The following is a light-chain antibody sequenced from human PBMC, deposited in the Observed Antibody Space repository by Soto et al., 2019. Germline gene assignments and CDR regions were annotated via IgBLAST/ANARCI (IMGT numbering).Light chain of an antibody. J-gene: IGKJ5*01. Sequence: EIVLTQSPGTLSLSPGERATLTCRASQSVSSNYLAWYQQKPGQAPRHLIYGASSRDTGIPDRLSGSGSGTDFTLTISRLEPADFAVYYCQQYGSSPITFGQGTRLEIK. CDR1: QSVSSNY. V-gene: IGKV3-20*01. CDR2: GAS. CDR3: QQYGSSPIT.